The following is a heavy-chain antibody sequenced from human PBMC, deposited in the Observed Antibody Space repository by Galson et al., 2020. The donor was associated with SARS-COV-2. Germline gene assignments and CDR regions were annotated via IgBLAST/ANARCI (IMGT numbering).Heavy chain of an antibody. CDR3: ARTTYDILTGYYSAFDY. CDR2: IDWDDDK. V-gene: IGHV2-70*01. CDR1: GFSLSTSGMC. Sequence: SGPRLVKPTQTLTLTCTFSGFSLSTSGMCVSWIRQPPGKALEWLALIDWDDDKYYSTSLKTRLTISKDTSKNQVVLTMTNMDPVDTATYYCARTTYDILTGYYSAFDYWGQGTLVTVSS. J-gene: IGHJ4*02. D-gene: IGHD3-9*01.